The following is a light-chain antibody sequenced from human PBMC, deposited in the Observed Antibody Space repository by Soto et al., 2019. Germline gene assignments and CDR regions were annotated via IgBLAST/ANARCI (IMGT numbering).Light chain of an antibody. Sequence: ETVLTQSPGTLSLSPGERATLSCWASQNVGSSYIAWYQQKPGQGPRLLIYAASRRATGIPDRFSGSGSGRDFTLTISRLEPEDLAVYYCQQSGSSPYTFGQGTKLEIK. V-gene: IGKV3-20*01. CDR1: QNVGSSY. J-gene: IGKJ2*01. CDR3: QQSGSSPYT. CDR2: AAS.